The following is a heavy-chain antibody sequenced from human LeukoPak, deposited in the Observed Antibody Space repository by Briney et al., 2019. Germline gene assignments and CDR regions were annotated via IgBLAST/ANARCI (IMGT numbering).Heavy chain of an antibody. V-gene: IGHV4-4*07. CDR1: GGSVSSYY. Sequence: SETLSFTCTVSGGSVSSYYWSWIRQPAGKGLEWIGRIYTSGSTNYNPSLKSRVTMSVDTSKNQFSLKLSSVTAADTAVYYCARETVNTVPNAVGAFDIWGQGTMVTVSS. CDR3: ARETVNTVPNAVGAFDI. J-gene: IGHJ3*02. CDR2: IYTSGST. D-gene: IGHD4-11*01.